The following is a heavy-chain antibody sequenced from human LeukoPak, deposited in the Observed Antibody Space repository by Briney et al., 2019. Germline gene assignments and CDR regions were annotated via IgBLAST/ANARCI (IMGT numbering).Heavy chain of an antibody. D-gene: IGHD3-10*01. Sequence: ASVKVSCKASGYTFTSYDINWVRQATGQGPEWMGWMNPNSGNTGYAQKFQGRVTITRNTSISTAYMELSSLRSEDTAVYYCARGHIPHMVRGVRNAFDIWGQGTMVTVSS. J-gene: IGHJ3*02. CDR2: MNPNSGNT. CDR3: ARGHIPHMVRGVRNAFDI. CDR1: GYTFTSYD. V-gene: IGHV1-8*03.